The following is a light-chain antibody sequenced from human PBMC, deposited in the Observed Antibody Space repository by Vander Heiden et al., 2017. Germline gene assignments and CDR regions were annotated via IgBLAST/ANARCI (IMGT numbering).Light chain of an antibody. J-gene: IGKJ3*01. CDR2: DVS. CDR1: QDISNN. V-gene: IGKV1-33*01. Sequence: DIQMTQSPSSLSASVGDRVTITCQASQDISNNLNWYQQKPGKAPKVLIFDVSNLESGGPSRFSGSGSGTDVSSPISSLQAEDIATYYCQQYDNLPFTFGPGTTVDIK. CDR3: QQYDNLPFT.